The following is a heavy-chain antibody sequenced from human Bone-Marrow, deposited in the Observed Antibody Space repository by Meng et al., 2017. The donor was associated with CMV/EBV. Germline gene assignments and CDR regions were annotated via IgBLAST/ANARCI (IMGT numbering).Heavy chain of an antibody. CDR3: ARVGYSYGYHY. J-gene: IGHJ4*02. Sequence: QVQLVESGGGVVQPGRALRLSCAASGFTFSSYAMHWVRQAPGKGLEWVAVISYDGSNKYYADSVKGRFTISRDNSKNTLYLQMNSLRAEDTAVYYCARVGYSYGYHYWGQGTLVTVSS. CDR2: ISYDGSNK. V-gene: IGHV3-30-3*01. CDR1: GFTFSSYA. D-gene: IGHD5-18*01.